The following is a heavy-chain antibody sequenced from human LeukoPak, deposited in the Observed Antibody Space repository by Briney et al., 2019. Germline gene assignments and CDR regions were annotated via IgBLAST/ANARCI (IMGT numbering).Heavy chain of an antibody. J-gene: IGHJ4*02. CDR1: GGSFSGYY. V-gene: IGHV4-34*01. D-gene: IGHD3-22*01. CDR2: INHSGST. CDR3: ARAHYETASPAGGL. Sequence: SETLSLTCAVYGGSFSGYYWSWIRQPPGKGLEWIGEINHSGSTNYNPSLKSRVTISVDTSKNQFSLKLSSVTAADTAVYYCARAHYETASPAGGLWGQGTLVTVSS.